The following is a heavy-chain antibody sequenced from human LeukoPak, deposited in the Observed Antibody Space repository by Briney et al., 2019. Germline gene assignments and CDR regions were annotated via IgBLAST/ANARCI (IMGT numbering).Heavy chain of an antibody. CDR1: GFTVSSNY. V-gene: IGHV3-66*01. Sequence: GRSLRLSCAASGFTVSSNYMSWVRQAPGKGLEWVSVISNTGATKFYADSVKGRFTISRDNSKNTLYLQMNSLRAEDTAVYYCARGHSGYHNTGGQGTLVTVSS. J-gene: IGHJ4*02. D-gene: IGHD5-12*01. CDR2: ISNTGATK. CDR3: ARGHSGYHNT.